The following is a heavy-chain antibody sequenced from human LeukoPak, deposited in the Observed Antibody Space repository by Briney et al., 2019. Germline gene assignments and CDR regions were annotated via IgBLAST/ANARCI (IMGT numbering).Heavy chain of an antibody. J-gene: IGHJ4*02. CDR2: MYDSGST. D-gene: IGHD6-13*01. V-gene: IGHV4-59*01. CDR1: GGPIRSYS. CDR3: AMSSSWPALFDY. Sequence: PSETLSLTCTVSGGPIRSYSWSWIRQPPGRGLEWIGYMYDSGSTNYNPSPKSRVTISVDTSKNQFSLKLHSVTAADTAVYFCAMSSSWPALFDYWGQGTLVSVSS.